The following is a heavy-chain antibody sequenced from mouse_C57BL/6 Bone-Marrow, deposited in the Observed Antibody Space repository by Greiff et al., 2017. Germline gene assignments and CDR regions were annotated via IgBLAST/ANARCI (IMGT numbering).Heavy chain of an antibody. Sequence: VQLQQSGAELVRPGTSVKVSCKASGYAFTNYLIEWVKQRPGQGLEWIGVINPGSGGTNYNEKFKGKATLTADKSSSTAYMQLSSLTSEDTAVYFCACFCPWFAYWGQGTLVTVSA. J-gene: IGHJ3*01. CDR3: ACFCPWFAY. CDR2: INPGSGGT. CDR1: GYAFTNYL. V-gene: IGHV1-54*01.